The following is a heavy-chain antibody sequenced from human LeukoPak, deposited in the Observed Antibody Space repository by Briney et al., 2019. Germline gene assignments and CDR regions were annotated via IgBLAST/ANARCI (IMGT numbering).Heavy chain of an antibody. CDR2: INTNTGNP. D-gene: IGHD2-2*02. V-gene: IGHV7-4-1*02. CDR1: GYTFTSYA. Sequence: ASVKVSCKASGYTFTSYAMNWVRQAPGQGLEWMGWINTNTGNPTYAQGFTGRFVFSLDTSVSTAYLQISGLQAEDSAVYYCARGSAHIPTSLDLWGQGTLVTVSS. CDR3: ARGSAHIPTSLDL. J-gene: IGHJ3*01.